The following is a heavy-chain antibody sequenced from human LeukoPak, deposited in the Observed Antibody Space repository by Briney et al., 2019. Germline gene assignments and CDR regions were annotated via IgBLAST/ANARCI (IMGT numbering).Heavy chain of an antibody. Sequence: SETLSLTCTVSGWSISSYYWTWIRQPPGKGLEWIGYIYYSGSTNYNPSLKSRVTISVDTSKNQFSLKLSSVTAADTAVYYCARRNQQQLVNWFDPWGQGTLVTVSS. J-gene: IGHJ5*02. CDR2: IYYSGST. V-gene: IGHV4-59*08. D-gene: IGHD6-13*01. CDR3: ARRNQQQLVNWFDP. CDR1: GWSISSYY.